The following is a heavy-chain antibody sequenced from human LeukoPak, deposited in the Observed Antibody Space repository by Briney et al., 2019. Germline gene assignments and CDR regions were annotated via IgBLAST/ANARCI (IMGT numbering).Heavy chain of an antibody. D-gene: IGHD3-22*01. J-gene: IGHJ4*02. CDR2: ISSSSSTI. CDR3: ACENYYDSSGYPSDY. Sequence: PGGSLRLSCAASGFTFSSYSMNWVRQAPGKGLEWVSYISSSSSTIYYADSVKGRFTISRDNAKNSLYLQMNSLRAEDTAVYYCACENYYDSSGYPSDYWGQGTLVTVSS. CDR1: GFTFSSYS. V-gene: IGHV3-48*04.